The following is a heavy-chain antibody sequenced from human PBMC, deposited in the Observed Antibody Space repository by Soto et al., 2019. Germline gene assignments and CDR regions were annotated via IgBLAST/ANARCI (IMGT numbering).Heavy chain of an antibody. V-gene: IGHV4-34*01. CDR2: INHSGST. CDR3: ARTNSYYYYGMYV. Sequence: SETLSLTCAVYGGSFSGYYWSWIRQPPGKGLEWIGEINHSGSTNYNPSLKSRVTISVDTSKNQFSLKLSSVTAADTAVYYCARTNSYYYYGMYVWGQGTTVTVSS. CDR1: GGSFSGYY. D-gene: IGHD2-8*01. J-gene: IGHJ6*02.